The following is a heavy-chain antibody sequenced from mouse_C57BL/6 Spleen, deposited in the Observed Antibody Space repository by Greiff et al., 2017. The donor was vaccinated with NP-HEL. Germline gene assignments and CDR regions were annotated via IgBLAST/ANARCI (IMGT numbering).Heavy chain of an antibody. CDR3: SRLRNVPPIDD. V-gene: IGHV1-72*01. CDR1: GYTFTSYW. CDR2: IDPNSGGP. Sequence: QVQLQQPGAELVKPGASVPLSFPASGYTFTSYWMHWVKQRPGRGLEWIGRIDPNSGGPLCTEKFKSKATLTVDTSSSPAYMQLSSLTAEDSAVYYCSRLRNVPPIDDWGTGTTVTVSS. J-gene: IGHJ1*03.